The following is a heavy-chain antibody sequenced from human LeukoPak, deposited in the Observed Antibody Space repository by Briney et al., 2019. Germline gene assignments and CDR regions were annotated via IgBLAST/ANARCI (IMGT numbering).Heavy chain of an antibody. CDR1: GGTFSSYA. CDR2: IIPILGTA. Sequence: SVSVSCTASGGTFSSYAISWVRQAPGQGLEWMGGIIPILGTANYAQKFQGRVTITADESTSTACMELSSLRSEDTAVYYCARVVDDEQLVLGGGLDYWGQGTLVTVSS. V-gene: IGHV1-69*13. J-gene: IGHJ4*02. CDR3: ARVVDDEQLVLGGGLDY. D-gene: IGHD6-6*01.